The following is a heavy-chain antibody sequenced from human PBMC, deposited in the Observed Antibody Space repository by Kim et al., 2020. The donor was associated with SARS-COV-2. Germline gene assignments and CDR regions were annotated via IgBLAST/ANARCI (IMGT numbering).Heavy chain of an antibody. CDR1: GGSFSGYY. D-gene: IGHD2-2*01. CDR3: AREHPYCSSTSCPGGWYYYYGMDV. CDR2: INHSGST. J-gene: IGHJ6*02. V-gene: IGHV4-34*01. Sequence: SETLSLTCAVYGGSFSGYYWSWIRQPPGKGLEWIGEINHSGSTNYNPSLKSRVTISVDTSKNQFSLKLSSVTAADTAVYYCAREHPYCSSTSCPGGWYYYYGMDVWGQGTTVTVSS.